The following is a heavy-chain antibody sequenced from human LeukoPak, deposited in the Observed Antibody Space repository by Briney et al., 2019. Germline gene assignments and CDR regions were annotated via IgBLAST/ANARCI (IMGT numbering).Heavy chain of an antibody. Sequence: GASVKVSCKASGYTFTGYYMHWVRQAPGQGLEWVGWISAYNGNTNYAQKLQGRVTMTTDTSTSTAYMELRSLRSDDTAVYYCARTPSYYYDSSGYYVDYWGQGTLVTVSS. J-gene: IGHJ4*02. CDR1: GYTFTGYY. CDR3: ARTPSYYYDSSGYYVDY. CDR2: ISAYNGNT. D-gene: IGHD3-22*01. V-gene: IGHV1-18*04.